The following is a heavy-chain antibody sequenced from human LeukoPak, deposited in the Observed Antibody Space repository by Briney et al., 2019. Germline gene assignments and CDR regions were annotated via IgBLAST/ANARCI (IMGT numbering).Heavy chain of an antibody. CDR1: GYTFTSYD. Sequence: ASVKVSCKASGYTFTSYDISWVRQAPGQGLEWMGGIIPIFGTANYAQKFQGRVTITADESTSTAYMELSSLRSEDTAVYYCARGRVEMATIDAFDIWGQGTMVTVSS. CDR2: IIPIFGTA. J-gene: IGHJ3*02. CDR3: ARGRVEMATIDAFDI. V-gene: IGHV1-69*13. D-gene: IGHD5-24*01.